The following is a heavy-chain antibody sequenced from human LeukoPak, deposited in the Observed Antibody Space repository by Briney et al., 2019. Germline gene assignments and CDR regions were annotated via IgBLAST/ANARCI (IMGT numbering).Heavy chain of an antibody. J-gene: IGHJ5*02. CDR3: ARDYTGYFP. D-gene: IGHD3-9*01. V-gene: IGHV3-7*03. CDR2: IKTNGSEK. CDR1: GFTFSSYW. Sequence: GGSLRLSCEASGFTFSSYWMSWVRQAPGKGLEWVANIKTNGSEKYYVDSVKGRFTISRDNAKNSLYLQMNSLRAEDTAVYYCARDYTGYFPWGQGTLVIVSS.